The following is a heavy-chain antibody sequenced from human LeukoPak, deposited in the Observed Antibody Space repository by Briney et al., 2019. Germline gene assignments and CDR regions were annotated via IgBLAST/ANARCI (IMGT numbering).Heavy chain of an antibody. CDR1: GFTFSSYA. Sequence: GGSLRLSCAASGFTFSSYAVSWVRQAPGKGLEWVSAISGSGGSTYYADSVKGRFTISRDNSKNTLYLQMNSLRAEDTAVYYCAKDFEELLPAYYFDYWGQGTLVTVSS. J-gene: IGHJ4*02. V-gene: IGHV3-23*01. CDR3: AKDFEELLPAYYFDY. CDR2: ISGSGGST. D-gene: IGHD1-26*01.